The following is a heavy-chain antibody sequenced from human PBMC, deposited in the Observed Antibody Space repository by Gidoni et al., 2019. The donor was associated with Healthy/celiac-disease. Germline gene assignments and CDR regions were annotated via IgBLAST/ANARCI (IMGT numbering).Heavy chain of an antibody. CDR3: ARAKGGAYYYFWSGYTNRQYYFDY. CDR1: GGYFSGYY. CDR2: IKHSGST. J-gene: IGHJ4*02. V-gene: IGHV4-34*01. Sequence: QVQLQQWGAGLLKPSETPSLTCAVYGGYFSGYYWSWIRQPPGKGLEWIGEIKHSGSTNYNPSLKGRVTISVDTSKNQFSLKLSSVTAADTAVYYCARAKGGAYYYFWSGYTNRQYYFDYWGQGTLVTVSS. D-gene: IGHD3-3*01.